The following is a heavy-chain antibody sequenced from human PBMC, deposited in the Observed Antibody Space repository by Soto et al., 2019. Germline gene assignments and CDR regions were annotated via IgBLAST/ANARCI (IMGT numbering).Heavy chain of an antibody. D-gene: IGHD3-16*01. CDR2: ISYDGSNK. J-gene: IGHJ4*02. CDR3: ARGQGGTFDY. Sequence: GGSLRLSCAASGFTFSTYAMHWVRQAPGKGLEWVAVISYDGSNKYYADSVKGRFTISRYNSKNTLYLQMNSLRAEDTAVYYCARGQGGTFDYWGQGTLVTVSS. CDR1: GFTFSTYA. V-gene: IGHV3-30-3*01.